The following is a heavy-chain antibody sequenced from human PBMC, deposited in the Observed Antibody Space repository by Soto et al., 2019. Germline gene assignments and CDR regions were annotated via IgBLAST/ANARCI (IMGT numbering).Heavy chain of an antibody. CDR1: GFTFSSYG. CDR3: AKEYSSGWYYFDY. J-gene: IGHJ4*02. Sequence: GGSLRLSCAASGFTFSSYGMHWVRQAPGKGLEWVAVISYDGSNKYYADSVKGRFTISRDNSKNTLYLQMNSLRAEDTAVYYCAKEYSSGWYYFDYWGQGTLVTVSS. V-gene: IGHV3-30*18. D-gene: IGHD6-19*01. CDR2: ISYDGSNK.